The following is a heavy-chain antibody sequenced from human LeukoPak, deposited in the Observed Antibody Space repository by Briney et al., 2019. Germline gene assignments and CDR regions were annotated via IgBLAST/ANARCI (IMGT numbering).Heavy chain of an antibody. CDR3: VRALGYCSSGSCYYYDY. CDR2: IYPGDSET. V-gene: IGHV5-51*01. D-gene: IGHD2-15*01. Sequence: KPGESLKISCKGSGYRFSSYWIGWVRQMPGKGLEWMGIIYPGDSETRYSPSFQGQVTISADKSISTAYLQWSSLKASDTAMYYCVRALGYCSSGSCYYYDYSGQGTLVTVSS. J-gene: IGHJ4*02. CDR1: GYRFSSYW.